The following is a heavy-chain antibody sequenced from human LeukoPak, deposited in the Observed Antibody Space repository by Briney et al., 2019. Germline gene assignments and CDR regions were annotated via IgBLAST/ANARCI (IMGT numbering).Heavy chain of an antibody. J-gene: IGHJ4*02. CDR2: ISGSGGST. V-gene: IGHV3-23*01. D-gene: IGHD3-3*01. CDR3: AADYDFWSGHDY. CDR1: GFTFSSYA. Sequence: GESLKISCAASGFTFSSYAMSWVRQAPGKGLEWVSAISGSGGSTYYADSVKGRFTISRDNSKNTLYLQMNSLRAEDTAVYYCAADYDFWSGHDYWGQGTLVTVSS.